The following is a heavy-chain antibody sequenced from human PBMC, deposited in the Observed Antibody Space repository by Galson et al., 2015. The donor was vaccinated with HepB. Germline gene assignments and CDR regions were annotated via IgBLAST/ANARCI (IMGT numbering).Heavy chain of an antibody. Sequence: QSGAEVKKPGESLKISCKGSGYSFTSYWIGWVRQMPGKGLEWMGIIYPGDSDTRYSPSFQGQVTISADKSISTAYLQWSSLKASDTAMYYCARQTQTSLWWLARPDAFDIWGQGTMVPVSS. D-gene: IGHD5-12*01. V-gene: IGHV5-51*01. J-gene: IGHJ3*02. CDR2: IYPGDSDT. CDR3: ARQTQTSLWWLARPDAFDI. CDR1: GYSFTSYW.